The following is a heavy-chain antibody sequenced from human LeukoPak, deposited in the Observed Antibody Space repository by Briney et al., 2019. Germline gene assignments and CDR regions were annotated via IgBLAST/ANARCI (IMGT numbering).Heavy chain of an antibody. D-gene: IGHD1-26*01. V-gene: IGHV1-24*01. CDR2: FDVEDGET. CDR1: GYILTELS. J-gene: IGHJ4*02. CDR3: ATRGPWVGNTGFDY. Sequence: ASVKVSCKVSGYILTELSIHWVRQAPGKGLEWMGGFDVEDGETIYVQKFQGRVTMTEDISTDTAYMEMRSLRSEDTAVYYCATRGPWVGNTGFDYWGQGTLVTVSS.